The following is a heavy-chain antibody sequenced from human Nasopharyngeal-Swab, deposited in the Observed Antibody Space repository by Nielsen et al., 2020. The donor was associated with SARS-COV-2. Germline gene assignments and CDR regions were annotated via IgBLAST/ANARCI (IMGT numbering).Heavy chain of an antibody. J-gene: IGHJ6*02. CDR2: IKEDGSEK. Sequence: VRQAPGKGLEWVANIKEDGSEKNYVDPVKGRFTISRDNAKNSLYLQMNSLRADDTAAYYCARDTYCSGGSCYGYGMAVWGQGTTVTVSS. V-gene: IGHV3-7*01. D-gene: IGHD2-15*01. CDR3: ARDTYCSGGSCYGYGMAV.